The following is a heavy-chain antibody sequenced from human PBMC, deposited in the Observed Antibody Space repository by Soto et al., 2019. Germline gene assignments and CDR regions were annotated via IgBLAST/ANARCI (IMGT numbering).Heavy chain of an antibody. CDR1: GYPVTAYY. V-gene: IGHV1-2*02. D-gene: IGHD3-3*01. CDR3: ARGGGVGVAGSAAFDM. CDR2: INPATGAA. Sequence: QLHLVQSGAVVKKPGASVTVSCSASGYPVTAYYMHWVRQAPGRGLEWMGGINPATGAAKYTQTFQGRDNMTRETATSTVFMELSGLTSEDKAVFYWARGGGVGVAGSAAFDMWGQGTVVTVSS. J-gene: IGHJ3*02.